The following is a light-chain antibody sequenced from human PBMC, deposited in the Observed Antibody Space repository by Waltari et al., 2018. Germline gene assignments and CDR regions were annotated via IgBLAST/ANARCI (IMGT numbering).Light chain of an antibody. Sequence: QSVLTQPPSVSGAPGQTVPISCTGSRSNIGAVYDVHWYQQVPGTAPKLLIFRNNNRPSGVPDRFSGSKSGTSASLAITGLRAEDEAYYYCQSYDSSLSGPVVFGGGTRLIVL. CDR3: QSYDSSLSGPVV. V-gene: IGLV1-40*01. CDR2: RNN. J-gene: IGLJ2*01. CDR1: RSNIGAVYD.